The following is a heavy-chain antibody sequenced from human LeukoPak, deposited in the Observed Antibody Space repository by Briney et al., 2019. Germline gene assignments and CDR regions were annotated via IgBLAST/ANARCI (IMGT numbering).Heavy chain of an antibody. D-gene: IGHD1-26*01. CDR1: GFTFSSYE. CDR2: IYSGGST. J-gene: IGHJ4*02. CDR3: ASVVVAWEYTH. V-gene: IGHV3-53*01. Sequence: GGSLRLSCAASGFTFSSYEMNWVRQAPGKGLEWVSVIYSGGSTYYADSVKGRFTISRDNSKNTLYLQMNSLRAEDTAVYYCASVVVAWEYTHWGQGTLVTVSS.